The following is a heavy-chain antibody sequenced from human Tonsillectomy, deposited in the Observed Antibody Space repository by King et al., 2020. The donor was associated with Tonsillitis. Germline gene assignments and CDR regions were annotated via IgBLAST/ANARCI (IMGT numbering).Heavy chain of an antibody. V-gene: IGHV1-18*01. J-gene: IGHJ1*01. D-gene: IGHD3-22*01. Sequence: QLVQSGAEVKKPGASVKVSCKTSGYSFINYGVSWVRQAPGQGLEWMGWIGAYNGNTNYAQKFQGRVTMTIDTSTSTGYMELRSLRSDDTAMYYCAREMGYYYSSGAHFQHWGQGPRVTVSS. CDR1: GYSFINYG. CDR3: AREMGYYYSSGAHFQH. CDR2: IGAYNGNT.